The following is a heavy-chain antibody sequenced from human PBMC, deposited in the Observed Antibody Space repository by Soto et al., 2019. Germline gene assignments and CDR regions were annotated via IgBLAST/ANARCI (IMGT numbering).Heavy chain of an antibody. CDR1: GFTFDDYA. V-gene: IGHV3-9*01. CDR2: ISWNSGSI. Sequence: GGSLRLSCAASGFTFDDYAMHWVRQAPGKGLEWVSGISWNSGSIGYADSVKGRFTISRDNSKNTLYLQMNSLRAEDTAVYYCASLPRGVIAPWGQGTLVTVSS. CDR3: ASLPRGVIAP. D-gene: IGHD3-3*01. J-gene: IGHJ5*02.